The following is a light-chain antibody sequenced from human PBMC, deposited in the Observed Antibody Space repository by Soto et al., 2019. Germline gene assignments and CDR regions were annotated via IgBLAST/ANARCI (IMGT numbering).Light chain of an antibody. Sequence: NFMLTQSHSVSESPGKTVAVSCTRSSGSIASNYVQCYQQRPGSAPTTVIHEDNQRPSGVPARVSGSIDSSSNSASLNISGLKTEDEVDYCCQSYDSRNQIFGGGTKRTVL. J-gene: IGLJ2*01. CDR2: EDN. CDR3: QSYDSRNQI. CDR1: SGSIASNY. V-gene: IGLV6-57*04.